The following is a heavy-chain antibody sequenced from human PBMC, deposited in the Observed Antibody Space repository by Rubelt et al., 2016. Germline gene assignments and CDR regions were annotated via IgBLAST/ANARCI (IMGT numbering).Heavy chain of an antibody. J-gene: IGHJ5*02. D-gene: IGHD6-19*01. Sequence: QVQLVQSGAEVKKPGASVKVSCKAAGYSFTTYSVHWVRQAPGQRLEWMGWSNAGNGNTKYSQKFQGRVTITSDPSASTAYMELSSLTSEDTAIYYCAPGYSSGWYVASWGQGTLVTVSS. CDR2: SNAGNGNT. CDR3: APGYSSGWYVAS. V-gene: IGHV1-3*01. CDR1: GYSFTTYS.